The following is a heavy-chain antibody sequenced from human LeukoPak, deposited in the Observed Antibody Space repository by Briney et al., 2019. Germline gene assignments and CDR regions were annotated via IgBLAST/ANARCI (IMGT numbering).Heavy chain of an antibody. CDR3: ARVPYCSSTSCYRGWFDP. Sequence: ASVKVSCKASGGTFSSYAISWVRQAPGRGLEWMGGTIPIFGTANYAQKFQGRVTITADESTSTAYMELSSLRSEDTAVYYCARVPYCSSTSCYRGWFDPWGQGTLVTVSS. CDR1: GGTFSSYA. D-gene: IGHD2-2*02. V-gene: IGHV1-69*13. CDR2: TIPIFGTA. J-gene: IGHJ5*02.